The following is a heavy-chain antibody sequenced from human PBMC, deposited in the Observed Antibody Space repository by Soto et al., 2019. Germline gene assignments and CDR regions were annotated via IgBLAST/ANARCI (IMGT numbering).Heavy chain of an antibody. Sequence: SETLSLTCAVSGYSISSGYYWGWIRQPPGKGLEWIGSIYHSGSTYYNPTLKSRVTISVDTSQNQFSLKLSSVTAADTAVYYCARTYYDFWSGHGFVDYWGQGTLVTV. CDR2: IYHSGST. J-gene: IGHJ4*02. CDR3: ARTYYDFWSGHGFVDY. D-gene: IGHD3-3*01. V-gene: IGHV4-38-2*01. CDR1: GYSISSGYY.